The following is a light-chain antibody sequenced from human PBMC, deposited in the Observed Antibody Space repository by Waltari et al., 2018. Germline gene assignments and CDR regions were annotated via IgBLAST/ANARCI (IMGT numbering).Light chain of an antibody. V-gene: IGLV3-19*01. CDR3: NSRDSSGNLL. Sequence: SSELTQDPAVPVALGQPVWLTSQGNRLRSSHASWYQQKPGQAPVLVIYGKNNRPSGIPDRFSGSSSGNTASLTITGAQAEDEADYYCNSRDSSGNLLFGGGTKLTVL. J-gene: IGLJ2*01. CDR2: GKN. CDR1: RLRSSH.